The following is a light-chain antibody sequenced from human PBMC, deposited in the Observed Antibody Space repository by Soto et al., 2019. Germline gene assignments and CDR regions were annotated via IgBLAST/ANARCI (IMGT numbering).Light chain of an antibody. CDR1: QSISNS. V-gene: IGKV1-5*01. CDR2: DAS. CDR3: QQYSYYRT. J-gene: IGKJ3*01. Sequence: DIQMTQSPSILSVSVGDRVTITCRASQSISNSLAWYQQRPGTAPKLLIYDASTLENGVPSRFSGSGSGTEFTLTISSLQPDDSATYYCQQYSYYRTFGPGTKVDI.